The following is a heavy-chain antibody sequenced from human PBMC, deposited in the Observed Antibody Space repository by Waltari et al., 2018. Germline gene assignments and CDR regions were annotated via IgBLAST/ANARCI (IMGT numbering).Heavy chain of an antibody. CDR1: AESISIYF. V-gene: IGHV4-4*07. J-gene: IGHJ4*02. Sequence: QVQLQESGPGLVKPSETLSPTCSVPAESISIYFWSWIRQSAGKGLEWIGRLYPRGTHDYNPSLKSRVTMSVDTSKNHFYLNLTSVTAADTAVYYCARGEYGRSDYWGQGTLVTVSS. D-gene: IGHD3-10*01. CDR3: ARGEYGRSDY. CDR2: LYPRGTH.